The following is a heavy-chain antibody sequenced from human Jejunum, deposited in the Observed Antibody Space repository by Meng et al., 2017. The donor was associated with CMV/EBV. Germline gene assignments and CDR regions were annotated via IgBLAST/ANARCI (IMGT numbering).Heavy chain of an antibody. D-gene: IGHD3-3*01. CDR1: GLAFITYW. V-gene: IGHV3-7*01. J-gene: IGHJ4*02. Sequence: SCVASGLAFITYWMSWVRQAPGKGLEWVASIKEDEGEKKYVDSVKGRFTISRDNSKNSLYLQMDSLRVDDTAIYYCARDPDVDFWGQGTLVTVSS. CDR2: IKEDEGEK. CDR3: ARDPDVDF.